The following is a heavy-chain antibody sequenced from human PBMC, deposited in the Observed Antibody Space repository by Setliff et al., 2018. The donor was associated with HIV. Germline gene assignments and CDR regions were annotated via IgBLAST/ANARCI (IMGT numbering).Heavy chain of an antibody. CDR1: SDSISSRSGF. V-gene: IGHV4-39*01. J-gene: IGHJ5*01. CDR2: IYHTGQT. CDR3: ARQIASGYWAFDS. Sequence: SETLSLTCTVSSDSISSRSGFWWGWIRQPPGKGLEWIGSIYHTGQTYDNPSVKSRLTISVDTDENQFSLKLRSVTAAETAVYYCARQIASGYWAFDSWGQGTLVTVSS. D-gene: IGHD3-3*01.